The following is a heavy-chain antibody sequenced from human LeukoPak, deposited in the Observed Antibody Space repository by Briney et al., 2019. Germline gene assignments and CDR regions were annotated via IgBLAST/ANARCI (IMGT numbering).Heavy chain of an antibody. CDR3: ARVDSGGWYPLDY. V-gene: IGHV4-61*02. Sequence: SETLSLTCTVSGDSISSGSYYWTWIRQPAGKALEWIGRIYTSGSTNYNPSLKSRVTISVDTSKNQFSLKLSSVTAADTAVYYCARVDSGGWYPLDYWGQGTLVTVSS. CDR2: IYTSGST. D-gene: IGHD6-19*01. CDR1: GDSISSGSYY. J-gene: IGHJ4*02.